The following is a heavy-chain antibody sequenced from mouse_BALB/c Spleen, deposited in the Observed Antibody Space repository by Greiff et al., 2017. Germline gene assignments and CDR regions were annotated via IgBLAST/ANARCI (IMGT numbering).Heavy chain of an antibody. CDR1: GFSLTSYG. J-gene: IGHJ1*01. CDR2: IWAGGST. Sequence: VKLMESGPGLVAPSQSLSITCTVSGFSLTSYGVHWVRQPPGKGLEWLGVIWAGGSTNYNSALMSRLSISKDNSKSQVFLKMNSLQTDDTAMYYCATLTTVDYFDVWGAGTTVTVSS. V-gene: IGHV2-9*02. CDR3: ATLTTVDYFDV. D-gene: IGHD1-1*01.